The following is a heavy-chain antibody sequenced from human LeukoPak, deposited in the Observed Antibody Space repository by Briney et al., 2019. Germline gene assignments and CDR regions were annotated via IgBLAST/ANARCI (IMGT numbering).Heavy chain of an antibody. CDR2: INPSGGST. CDR3: AREGAGTGFDY. Sequence: ASVKVSCKASGYTFTSYYMHWVRQAPGQGLEWMGIINPSGGSTSYAQKFQGRVTMTRDMSTSTVYMELSSLRSEDTAVYYCAREGAGTGFDYWGQGTLVTVSS. V-gene: IGHV1-46*01. D-gene: IGHD6-19*01. J-gene: IGHJ4*02. CDR1: GYTFTSYY.